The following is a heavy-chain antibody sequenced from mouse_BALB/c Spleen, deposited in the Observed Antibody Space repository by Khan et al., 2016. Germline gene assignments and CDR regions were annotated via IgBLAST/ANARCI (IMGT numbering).Heavy chain of an antibody. CDR2: ISYSGST. CDR1: GYSITSDYA. CDR3: ARGYDYGKGYFYY. V-gene: IGHV3-2*02. D-gene: IGHD1-1*01. Sequence: EVQLQESGPGLVKPSQSLSLTCTVTGYSITSDYAWNWIRQFPGNKLEWMGYISYSGSTSYNPSLKSRISINRDTSKNQFFLQLNSVTTEDTATYYCARGYDYGKGYFYYGGQGTTLTVSS. J-gene: IGHJ2*01.